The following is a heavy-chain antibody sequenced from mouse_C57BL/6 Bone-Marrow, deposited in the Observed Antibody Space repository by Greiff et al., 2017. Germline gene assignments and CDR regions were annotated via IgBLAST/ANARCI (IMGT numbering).Heavy chain of an antibody. CDR3: ARSPSNYGGGARDY. J-gene: IGHJ4*01. V-gene: IGHV1-80*01. CDR1: GYAFSSYW. D-gene: IGHD2-5*01. CDR2: MYPGDGDT. Sequence: QVHVKQSGAELVKPGASVKISCKASGYAFSSYWMNWVKQRPGKGLEWIGQMYPGDGDTNYNGKFKGKATLTADKSSSTAYMQLSSLTSEDSAVYFCARSPSNYGGGARDYWGQGTSVTVSS.